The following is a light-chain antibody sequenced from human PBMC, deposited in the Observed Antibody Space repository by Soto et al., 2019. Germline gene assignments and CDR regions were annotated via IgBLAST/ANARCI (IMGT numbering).Light chain of an antibody. V-gene: IGKV3D-15*01. CDR1: QNVRSN. J-gene: IGKJ3*01. CDR2: GAS. CDR3: QQYNNWPPVFT. Sequence: EIMMTQSPATLSVSLGERATLFCRASQNVRSNLAWYQQKPGQAPRLLIHGASSRATGIPDRVSGSGFGTEFTLTINSLQSEDFAVYYCQQYNNWPPVFTFGPGTKVEI.